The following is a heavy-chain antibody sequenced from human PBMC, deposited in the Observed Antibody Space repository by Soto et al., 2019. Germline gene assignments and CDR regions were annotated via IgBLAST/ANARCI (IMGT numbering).Heavy chain of an antibody. V-gene: IGHV5-51*01. CDR1: GYSFPSYW. Sequence: AGEFLKISCKGSGYSFPSYWIGWVRQKPGKGPEWLGIIYPGDSDVRYSPSFQGQVTISVDKSVNTAYLQWSSLKASDTAMYYCARETYRGFYFDYWGQGTLVTVSS. CDR3: ARETYRGFYFDY. D-gene: IGHD4-4*01. CDR2: IYPGDSDV. J-gene: IGHJ4*02.